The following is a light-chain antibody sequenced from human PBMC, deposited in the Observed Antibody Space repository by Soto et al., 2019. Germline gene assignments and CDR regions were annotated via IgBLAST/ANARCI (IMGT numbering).Light chain of an antibody. Sequence: QSVLPQPPSASGTPGQRVTFSCSGSSSNIGSTGVNWYQQLPGTAPKLLIYSNNQRPSGVPDRFSGSKSGTSASLAITGLQSEDEADYYCAAWDDSLNGWVFGGGTKLTVL. V-gene: IGLV1-44*01. CDR3: AAWDDSLNGWV. CDR2: SNN. CDR1: SSNIGSTG. J-gene: IGLJ3*02.